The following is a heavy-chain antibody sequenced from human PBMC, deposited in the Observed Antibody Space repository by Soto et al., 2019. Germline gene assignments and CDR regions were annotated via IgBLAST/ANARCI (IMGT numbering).Heavy chain of an antibody. CDR3: ARGSSWYHDYYYGMDV. CDR2: IYYSGST. D-gene: IGHD6-13*01. CDR1: GGSISSSSYY. V-gene: IGHV4-39*01. Sequence: QLQLQESGPGLVKPSETLSLTCTVSGGSISSSSYYWGWIRQPPGKGLEWIGSIYYSGSTYYNPSLKSRVTISVDTSKNQFSLKLSSVTAADTAVYYCARGSSWYHDYYYGMDVWGQGTTVTVSS. J-gene: IGHJ6*02.